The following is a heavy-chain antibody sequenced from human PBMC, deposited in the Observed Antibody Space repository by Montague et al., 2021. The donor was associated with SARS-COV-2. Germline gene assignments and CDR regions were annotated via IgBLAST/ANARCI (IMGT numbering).Heavy chain of an antibody. V-gene: IGHV4-59*08. CDR1: GVSVTDYY. CDR3: VTPQHYDGLNGPPDF. J-gene: IGHJ4*02. D-gene: IGHD3-16*01. CDR2: VLYNKGT. Sequence: SETLSLTCTVSGVSVTDYYWSWIRQPPGKGLEWVGDVLYNKGTNFNPSLKSRVAISVDTSKNQFSLGLTSVTAADTAFYYCVTPQHYDGLNGPPDFWDQGTLVTVSS.